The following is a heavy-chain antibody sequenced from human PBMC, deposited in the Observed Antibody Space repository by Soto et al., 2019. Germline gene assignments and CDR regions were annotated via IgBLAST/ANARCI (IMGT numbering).Heavy chain of an antibody. D-gene: IGHD3-3*01. CDR3: TKDQKTILRLFYY. V-gene: IGHV3-23*01. J-gene: IGHJ4*02. Sequence: QLLESGGDLVQPGGSLRLSCVVSGLTFSNYAMNWVRQAPGKGLEWVSVLSASGDEAYYADSVKGRFTISRDNSRNTLYLQINSLSAEDTAIYYCTKDQKTILRLFYYWGQGTLVTVSS. CDR2: LSASGDEA. CDR1: GLTFSNYA.